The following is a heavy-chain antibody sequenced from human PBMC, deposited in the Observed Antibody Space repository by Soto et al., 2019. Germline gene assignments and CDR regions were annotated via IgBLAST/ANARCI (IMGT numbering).Heavy chain of an antibody. D-gene: IGHD5-12*01. J-gene: IGHJ4*02. CDR2: IYYSGST. CDR3: AAGGGLPRYY. CDR1: GASISSGGYY. V-gene: IGHV4-31*03. Sequence: PSETLSLPCTVSGASISSGGYYWRWIRQHPGKGLEWIGYIYYSGSTYYNPSLKSRVTISVDTSKNQFSLKLSSVTAADTAVYYCAAGGGLPRYYWGQGTLVTVSS.